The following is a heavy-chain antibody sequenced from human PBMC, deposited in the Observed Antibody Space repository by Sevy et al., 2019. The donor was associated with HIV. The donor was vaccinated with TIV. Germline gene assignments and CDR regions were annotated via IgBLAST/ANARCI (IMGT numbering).Heavy chain of an antibody. J-gene: IGHJ6*02. CDR1: GFTFSSYA. CDR2: ISYDGSNK. V-gene: IGHV3-30-3*01. Sequence: GGSLRLSCAASGFTFSSYAMHWVRQAPGKGLEWVAVISYDGSNKYYADSVKGRFTISRENSKKTLYLQMNSLRAEDTAVYYCARVITGSGWYGDYYYGMDVWGQGTTVTVSS. D-gene: IGHD6-19*01. CDR3: ARVITGSGWYGDYYYGMDV.